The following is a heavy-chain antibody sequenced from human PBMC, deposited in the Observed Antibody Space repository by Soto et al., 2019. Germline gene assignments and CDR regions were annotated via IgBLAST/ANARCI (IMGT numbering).Heavy chain of an antibody. CDR2: IYSSGTT. CDR1: GGSISGFY. J-gene: IGHJ4*02. V-gene: IGHV4-4*07. D-gene: IGHD2-21*02. CDR3: ARGPFCGDDCYFDV. Sequence: SETLSLTCTVAGGSISGFYWSWVRQPAGKGLEWIGRIYSSGTTKYNPSLRDRVTMSVDTSTDQYSLNLASMTAADTAVYFCARGPFCGDDCYFDVWRQRTQVTVSS.